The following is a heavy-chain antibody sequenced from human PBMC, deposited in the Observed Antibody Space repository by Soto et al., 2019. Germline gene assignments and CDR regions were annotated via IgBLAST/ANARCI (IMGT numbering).Heavy chain of an antibody. D-gene: IGHD1-1*01. CDR2: IKSKTDGGTK. CDR3: TTLNPERLGIDY. Sequence: EVQLVESGGGLVKPGGSLRLSCAASGFTFSNAWMSWVRQAPGKGLEWVGRIKSKTDGGTKDYAAPVKGRFTISRDDSKNTLYLQMNSLKTEDTAVYYCTTLNPERLGIDYWGQGTLVTVSS. V-gene: IGHV3-15*01. CDR1: GFTFSNAW. J-gene: IGHJ4*02.